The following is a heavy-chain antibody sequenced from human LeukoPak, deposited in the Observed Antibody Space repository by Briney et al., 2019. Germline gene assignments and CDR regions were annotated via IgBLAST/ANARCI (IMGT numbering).Heavy chain of an antibody. CDR3: ASGGDRGYSYGFDY. CDR2: ISAYNGNT. J-gene: IGHJ4*02. CDR1: GGIFSTYG. V-gene: IGHV1-18*01. D-gene: IGHD5-18*01. Sequence: ASVKVSCKASGGIFSTYGISWVRQAPGQGLEWMGWISAYNGNTNYAQKLQGGVTMTTDTSTSTAYMELRSLRSDDTAVYYCASGGDRGYSYGFDYWGQGTLVTVSS.